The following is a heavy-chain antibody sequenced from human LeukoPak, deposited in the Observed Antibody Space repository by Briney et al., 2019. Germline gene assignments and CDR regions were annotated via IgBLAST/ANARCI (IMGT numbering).Heavy chain of an antibody. Sequence: SETLSLTCTVSGGSISNYFWSWIRQPPGKGLEWIGYIFISGGSNSNPSLKSRVTMSEDRSKNQFSLELSSVTAADTAVYYCARLADTTVANYYLDYWGQGTLVTVSS. CDR2: IFISGGS. CDR3: ARLADTTVANYYLDY. D-gene: IGHD1-26*01. V-gene: IGHV4-4*09. J-gene: IGHJ4*02. CDR1: GGSISNYF.